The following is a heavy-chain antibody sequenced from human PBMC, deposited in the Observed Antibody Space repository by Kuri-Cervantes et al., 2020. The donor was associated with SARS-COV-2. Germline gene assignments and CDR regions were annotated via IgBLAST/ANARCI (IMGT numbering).Heavy chain of an antibody. D-gene: IGHD7-27*01. CDR1: GFTFSSYS. J-gene: IGHJ4*02. CDR2: ISSSSSYI. V-gene: IGHV3-21*01. Sequence: GESLKISCAASGFTFSSYSMNWVRQAPGKGLEWVSSISSSSSYIYYAGSVKGRFTISRDNAKNSLYLQMNSLGAEDTAVYYCARDWGELGKDYWGQGTLVTVSS. CDR3: ARDWGELGKDY.